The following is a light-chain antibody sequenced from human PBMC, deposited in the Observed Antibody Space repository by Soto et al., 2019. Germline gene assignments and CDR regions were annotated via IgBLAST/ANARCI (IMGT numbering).Light chain of an antibody. CDR2: GNS. CDR3: QSYDSSLSAHYV. V-gene: IGLV1-40*01. J-gene: IGLJ1*01. CDR1: SSNIGATYD. Sequence: QSVLPQPPSLSGAPGQRVTISCTGSSSNIGATYDVQWYQQVPGTAPKLLIYGNSNRPSGVPDRFSGSKSGTSASLAITGLQADDEADYYCQSYDSSLSAHYVFGTGTKVTVL.